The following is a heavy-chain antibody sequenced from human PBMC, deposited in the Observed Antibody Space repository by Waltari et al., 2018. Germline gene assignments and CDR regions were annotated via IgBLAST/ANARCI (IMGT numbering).Heavy chain of an antibody. CDR3: ARYCSGGSCYSAFDY. V-gene: IGHV1-8*01. Sequence: QVQLVQSGAEVQKHGASVKVSCKASGYTFNSYDINWVRKATGQGLEWRGGMNPNSGNTGYAQKFQGRVTMTRNTSISTAYMELSSLRSEDTAVYYCARYCSGGSCYSAFDYWGQGTLVTVSS. CDR1: GYTFNSYD. D-gene: IGHD2-15*01. CDR2: MNPNSGNT. J-gene: IGHJ4*02.